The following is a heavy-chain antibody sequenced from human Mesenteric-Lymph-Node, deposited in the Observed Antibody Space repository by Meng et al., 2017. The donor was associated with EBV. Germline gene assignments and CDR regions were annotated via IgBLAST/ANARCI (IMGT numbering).Heavy chain of an antibody. V-gene: IGHV4-30-4*01. Sequence: QVHLQESGPGLLKPSQTLSLPCAVSGGSISSGGYYWSWIRQPPGKGLEWIGYIYYSGSTYYNPSLKSRVTISVDTSKNQFSLKLSSVTAADTAVYYCARGSRDGYNLDYWGQGTLVTVSS. CDR2: IYYSGST. D-gene: IGHD5-24*01. J-gene: IGHJ4*02. CDR3: ARGSRDGYNLDY. CDR1: GGSISSGGYY.